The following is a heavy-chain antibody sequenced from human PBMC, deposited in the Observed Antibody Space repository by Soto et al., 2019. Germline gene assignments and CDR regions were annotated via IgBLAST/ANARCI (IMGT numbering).Heavy chain of an antibody. CDR1: GFTFSDYY. V-gene: IGHV3-11*06. Sequence: GGSLRLSCAASGFTFSDYYMSWIRQAPGKGLEIVSYISGTKSFTDYADSVKGRFTISRDNAKNSLFLQMNSLRAEDTAVYYCARYDSSGYYWPYYYYGMDVWGQGTTVTVSS. CDR2: ISGTKSFT. D-gene: IGHD3-22*01. CDR3: ARYDSSGYYWPYYYYGMDV. J-gene: IGHJ6*02.